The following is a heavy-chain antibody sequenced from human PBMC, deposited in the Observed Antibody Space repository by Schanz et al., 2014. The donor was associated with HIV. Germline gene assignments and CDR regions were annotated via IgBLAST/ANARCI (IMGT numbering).Heavy chain of an antibody. D-gene: IGHD5-18*01. CDR1: GGTFSSYA. CDR2: IIPIFGTT. CDR3: ASGRFDTVIWWGDGFLI. J-gene: IGHJ3*02. Sequence: QVQLVQSGAEVKKPGSSVKVSCKASGGTFSSYAISWVRQAPGQGLEWMGGIIPIFGTTNYAQKFQGRVTITADESTSTAYMELSSLRSEDTAVYYCASGRFDTVIWWGDGFLIWGRGTMVTVSS. V-gene: IGHV1-69*01.